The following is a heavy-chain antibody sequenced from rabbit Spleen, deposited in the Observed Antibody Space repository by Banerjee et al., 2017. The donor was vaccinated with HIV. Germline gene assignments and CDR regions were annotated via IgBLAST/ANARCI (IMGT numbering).Heavy chain of an antibody. D-gene: IGHD4-1*01. Sequence: QSLEESGGDLVKPGASLTLTCTASGFTLSNSYWPCWVRQAPGKGLEWIACVDGGSSGRADYASWAKGRFTISKASSTTVTLQMTSLTVADTATYFCTRAEKSSGWGDDLWGPGTLVTVS. V-gene: IGHV1S40*01. J-gene: IGHJ4*01. CDR1: GFTLSNSYW. CDR3: TRAEKSSGWGDDL. CDR2: VDGGSSGRA.